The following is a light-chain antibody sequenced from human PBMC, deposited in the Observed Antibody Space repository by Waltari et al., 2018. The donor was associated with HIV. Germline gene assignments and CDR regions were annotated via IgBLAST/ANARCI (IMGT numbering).Light chain of an antibody. J-gene: IGKJ1*01. CDR3: QQYGSSPRT. CDR2: GAS. V-gene: IGKV3-20*01. Sequence: EIVLTQSPGTLSLSPGEGATLSCSASQTVSSGSLAWDQLKPGQAPRLLIYGASSRATGIPDRFSGSGSGTDFTLTISRLEPEDFAVYYCQQYGSSPRTFGQGTKVEIK. CDR1: QTVSSGS.